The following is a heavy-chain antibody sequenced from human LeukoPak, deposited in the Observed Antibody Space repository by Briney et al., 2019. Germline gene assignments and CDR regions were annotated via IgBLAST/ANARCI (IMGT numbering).Heavy chain of an antibody. J-gene: IGHJ5*02. V-gene: IGHV3-21*01. D-gene: IGHD1-26*01. CDR2: ISSSSSYI. CDR3: ARSGSYYVDWFDP. CDR1: GFTFSSYS. Sequence: GGSLRLSCAASGFTFSSYSMNWVRQAPGKGLEWVSSISSSSSYIYYADSVKGRFTISRDNAENSLYLQMNSLRAEDTAVYYCARSGSYYVDWFDPWGQGTLVTVSS.